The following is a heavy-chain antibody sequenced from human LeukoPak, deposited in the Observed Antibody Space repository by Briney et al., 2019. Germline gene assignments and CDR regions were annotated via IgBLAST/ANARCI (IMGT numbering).Heavy chain of an antibody. CDR1: GGSISNYY. Sequence: SETLSLTCTVSGGSISNYYWSWIRQPAGKGLEWIGRIYASGSTNYNPSLKSRVTMSVDTSKNQFSLKLGSVTAADTAVYYCARVHCSVISCFYYFDSWGQGTLVTVSS. V-gene: IGHV4-4*07. CDR2: IYASGST. CDR3: ARVHCSVISCFYYFDS. D-gene: IGHD2-2*01. J-gene: IGHJ4*02.